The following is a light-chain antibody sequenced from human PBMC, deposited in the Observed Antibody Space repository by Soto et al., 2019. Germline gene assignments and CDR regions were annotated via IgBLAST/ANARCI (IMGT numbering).Light chain of an antibody. J-gene: IGKJ1*01. CDR3: LQDYNYPWT. CDR1: QGIGKD. V-gene: IGKV1-6*01. Sequence: AIQMTQSPSSLSASVGDGVTITCRASQGIGKDLGWYQQRPGKAPKLLIYAASNLQIGVPSRFSGSGTGTDFTLTISNLQPEDFSTYYCLQDYNYPWTFGQGTKVDIK. CDR2: AAS.